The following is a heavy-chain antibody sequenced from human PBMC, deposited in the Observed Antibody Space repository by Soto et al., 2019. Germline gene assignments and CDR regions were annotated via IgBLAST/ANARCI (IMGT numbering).Heavy chain of an antibody. CDR3: ATGGDYLNYYYYYYMDV. V-gene: IGHV1-8*01. D-gene: IGHD4-17*01. CDR1: GCTFTSYD. Sequence: EASVKVSCKASGCTFTSYDINWVRQATGQGLEWMGWMNPNSGNTGYAQKFQGRVTMTRNTSISTAYMELSSLRSEDTAVYYCATGGDYLNYYYYYYMDVWGKGTTVTVSS. CDR2: MNPNSGNT. J-gene: IGHJ6*03.